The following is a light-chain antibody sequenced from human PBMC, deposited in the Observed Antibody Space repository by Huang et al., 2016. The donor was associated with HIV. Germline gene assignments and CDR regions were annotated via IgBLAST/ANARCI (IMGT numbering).Light chain of an antibody. CDR1: QSVSSN. CDR2: GAA. J-gene: IGKJ4*01. Sequence: ELVMTQSPATLSVSPGERATLACRASQSVSSNLAWYQQKPGQAPRIRLYGAATRATGIPARFSGSGSGTEFTLTISSLQSEDFAVYYCQQYNNWPPLTFGGGTKVEIK. V-gene: IGKV3D-15*01. CDR3: QQYNNWPPLT.